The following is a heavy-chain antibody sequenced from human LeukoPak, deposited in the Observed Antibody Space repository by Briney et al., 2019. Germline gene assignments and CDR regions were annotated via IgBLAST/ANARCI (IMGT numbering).Heavy chain of an antibody. V-gene: IGHV1-2*02. CDR2: INPNSGGT. D-gene: IGHD3-9*01. CDR3: ARELYYDILTGYFYY. Sequence: ASVKVSCKASGYTFTGYYMHWVRQAPGQGLEWMGWINPNSGGTNYAQKFQGRVTMTRDTFISTAYMELSRLRSDDTAVYYCARELYYDILTGYFYYWGQGTLVTVSS. J-gene: IGHJ4*02. CDR1: GYTFTGYY.